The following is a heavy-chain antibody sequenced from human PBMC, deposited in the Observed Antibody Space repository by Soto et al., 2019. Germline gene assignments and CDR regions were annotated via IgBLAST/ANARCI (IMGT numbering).Heavy chain of an antibody. CDR3: ARCEEQLAYYYYYGMDV. J-gene: IGHJ6*02. D-gene: IGHD6-13*01. CDR2: IIPIFGTA. Sequence: SVKVSCKASGGTFSSYAISWVRQAPGQGLEWMGGIIPIFGTANYAQKFQGRVTITADESTSTAYMELSSLRSEDTAVYYCARCEEQLAYYYYYGMDVWGQGTTVTVSS. V-gene: IGHV1-69*13. CDR1: GGTFSSYA.